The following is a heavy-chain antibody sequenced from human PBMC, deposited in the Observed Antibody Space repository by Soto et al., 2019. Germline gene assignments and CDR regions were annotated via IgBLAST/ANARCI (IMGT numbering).Heavy chain of an antibody. Sequence: PGESLKISCKGSGYSFTSYWIGWVRQMPGKGLEWMGIIYPGDSGTRYSPSFQGQVTISADKSISTAYLQWSSLKASDTAMYYCVSRAVAGTNPAYYFDYWGQGTLVTVSS. V-gene: IGHV5-51*01. D-gene: IGHD6-19*01. CDR1: GYSFTSYW. J-gene: IGHJ4*02. CDR3: VSRAVAGTNPAYYFDY. CDR2: IYPGDSGT.